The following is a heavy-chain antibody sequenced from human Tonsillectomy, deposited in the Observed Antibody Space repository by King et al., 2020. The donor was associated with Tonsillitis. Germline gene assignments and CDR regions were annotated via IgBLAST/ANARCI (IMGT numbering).Heavy chain of an antibody. D-gene: IGHD2-15*01. CDR3: TSQNGGVVAATINDY. CDR1: GFTFSSYS. V-gene: IGHV3-21*01. CDR2: ISSSSSYI. J-gene: IGHJ4*02. Sequence: VQLVESGGGLVKPGGSLRLSCAASGFTFSSYSMNWVRQAPGKGLEWVSSISSSSSYIYYADSVKGRFTISRDNAKNSLYLQMNSLRAEDTAVYYCTSQNGGVVAATINDYWGQGTLVTVSS.